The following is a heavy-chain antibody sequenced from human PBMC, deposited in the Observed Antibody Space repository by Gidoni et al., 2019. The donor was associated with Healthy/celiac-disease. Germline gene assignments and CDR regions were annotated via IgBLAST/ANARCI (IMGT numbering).Heavy chain of an antibody. CDR3: ARSPNRSNYYDSSGYYFNWFDP. V-gene: IGHV1-2*02. Sequence: QVQLVQSGAEVKQPGASVKVSCKASGYTFTGYYMHWVRQAPGQGLEWMGWINPNSGGTNYAQKFQCRVTMTRDTSISTAYMELSRLRSDDTAVYYCARSPNRSNYYDSSGYYFNWFDPWGQGTLVTVSS. CDR1: GYTFTGYY. D-gene: IGHD3-22*01. J-gene: IGHJ5*02. CDR2: INPNSGGT.